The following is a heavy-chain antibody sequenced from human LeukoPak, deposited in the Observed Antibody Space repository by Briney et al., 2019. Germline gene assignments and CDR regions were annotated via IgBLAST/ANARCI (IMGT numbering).Heavy chain of an antibody. CDR1: GYTFTGYY. CDR3: AREDSCSGGSCYSESEIIPSDY. V-gene: IGHV1-2*02. D-gene: IGHD2-15*01. J-gene: IGHJ4*02. CDR2: INPNSGGT. Sequence: ASVKVSCKASGYTFTGYYMHWVRQAPGQGLEWMGWINPNSGGTNYAQKFQGRVTMTRDTSISTAYMELSRLRSDDTAMYYCAREDSCSGGSCYSESEIIPSDYWGQGTLVTVSS.